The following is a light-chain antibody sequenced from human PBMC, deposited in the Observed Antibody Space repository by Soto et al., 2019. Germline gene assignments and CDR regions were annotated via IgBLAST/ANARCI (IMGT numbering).Light chain of an antibody. J-gene: IGKJ4*01. CDR3: QQDSIFSLT. CDR2: KAS. Sequence: DIQMTQSPSTVSASVGDRVTITCRASQSISSWLAWYQQKPGKAPKLLIQKASSLESGAPSRFSGSGSGTEFTLAISSLQPDDFATYYCQQDSIFSLTFGGGTKVEIK. CDR1: QSISSW. V-gene: IGKV1-5*03.